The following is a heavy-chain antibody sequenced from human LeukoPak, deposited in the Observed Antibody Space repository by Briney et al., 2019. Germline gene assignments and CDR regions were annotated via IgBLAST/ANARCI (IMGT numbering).Heavy chain of an antibody. D-gene: IGHD3-22*01. Sequence: ASVKVSCKASGYTFTGYYMHWVRQAPGQGLEWMGWINPNSGGTNYAQKLQGRVTMTRDTSISTAYMELSRLRSDDTAVYYCARDRGHYYDSSGYYYYFDYWGQGTLVTVPS. J-gene: IGHJ4*02. CDR3: ARDRGHYYDSSGYYYYFDY. CDR2: INPNSGGT. CDR1: GYTFTGYY. V-gene: IGHV1-2*02.